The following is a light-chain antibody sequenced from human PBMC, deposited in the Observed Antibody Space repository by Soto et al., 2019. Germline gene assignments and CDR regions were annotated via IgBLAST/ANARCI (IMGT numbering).Light chain of an antibody. CDR2: GAS. V-gene: IGKV3-20*01. Sequence: EIVLTQSPGTLSLSPGERATLSCRASQSVSSSYLAWYQQKPGQAPRLLIYGASSRASGVPVRFSGGGSGTDFTLTISRLEPEDFAVYYCQQYESSPRTFGQGTKV. J-gene: IGKJ1*01. CDR3: QQYESSPRT. CDR1: QSVSSSY.